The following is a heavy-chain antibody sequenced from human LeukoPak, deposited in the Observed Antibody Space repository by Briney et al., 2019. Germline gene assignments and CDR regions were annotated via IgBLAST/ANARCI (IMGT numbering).Heavy chain of an antibody. D-gene: IGHD3-22*01. J-gene: IGHJ4*02. CDR2: IIPIFGTA. V-gene: IGHV1-69*13. CDR3: ARAYYYDSSGYYPPDY. Sequence: SVKVSCKASGGTFSSYAISWVRQAPGQGLEWMGGIIPIFGTANYAQKFQGRVTITADESTSTAYLELSSLRSEDTAVYYCARAYYYDSSGYYPPDYWGQGTLVTVSS. CDR1: GGTFSSYA.